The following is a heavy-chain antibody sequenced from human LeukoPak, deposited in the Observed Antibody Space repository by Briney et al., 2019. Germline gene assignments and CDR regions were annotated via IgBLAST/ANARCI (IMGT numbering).Heavy chain of an antibody. V-gene: IGHV3-21*06. Sequence: GGSLRLSCAPSGFTFSSYSMNWVRQAPGKGLEWVSSISSSSYIYYADSVKGRFTISRDYAKNLLYLQMNSLRIEDTAVYYCARDHGIPGSGSYRFDYWGHGTLVTVSS. D-gene: IGHD3-10*01. J-gene: IGHJ4*01. CDR3: ARDHGIPGSGSYRFDY. CDR2: ISSSSYI. CDR1: GFTFSSYS.